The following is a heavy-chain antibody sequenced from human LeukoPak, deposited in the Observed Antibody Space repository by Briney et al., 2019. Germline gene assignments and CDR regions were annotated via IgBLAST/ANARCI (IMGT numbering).Heavy chain of an antibody. V-gene: IGHV3-21*01. D-gene: IGHD6-19*01. Sequence: GGSLRLSCAASGFTFSSYSMNWVRQAPGKGLEWVSSISSSSSYIYYADSVKGRFTISRDNAKNSLYLQMNSLRAEDTAVYYCAREGSSGWYGGLFDYWGQGTLVTVSS. J-gene: IGHJ4*02. CDR1: GFTFSSYS. CDR2: ISSSSSYI. CDR3: AREGSSGWYGGLFDY.